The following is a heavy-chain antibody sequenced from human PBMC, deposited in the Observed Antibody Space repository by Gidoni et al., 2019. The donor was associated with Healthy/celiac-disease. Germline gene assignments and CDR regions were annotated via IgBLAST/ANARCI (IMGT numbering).Heavy chain of an antibody. D-gene: IGHD3-3*01. J-gene: IGHJ4*02. CDR1: GYTFTSYG. Sequence: QVQLVQSGAEVQKTGASVKVSCKASGYTFTSYGLSWVRQAPGQGRECMGWTSANNGNTNYAHKLQGRGTMTKDTSTSTAYMELRSLRSDDTAVYYWARQGYYDFWSVYYTLDYWGQGTLVTVSS. CDR2: TSANNGNT. V-gene: IGHV1-18*01. CDR3: ARQGYYDFWSVYYTLDY.